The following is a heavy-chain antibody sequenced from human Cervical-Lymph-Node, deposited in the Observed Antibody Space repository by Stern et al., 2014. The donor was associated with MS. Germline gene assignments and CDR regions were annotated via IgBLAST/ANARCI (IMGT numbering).Heavy chain of an antibody. D-gene: IGHD5/OR15-5a*01. CDR1: GFPVSGKY. CDR3: ARCSVLYGMCYFDL. Sequence: VQLVESGGGLIQPGGSLRLSCAASGFPVSGKYMNWVRQAPGKGLEWVSGLYPAGTAFYADSLRGRFTVSRDNSKDTLYLQMSSLSAEDTAVYYCARCSVLYGMCYFDLWGQGTLVTVSS. CDR2: LYPAGTA. J-gene: IGHJ4*02. V-gene: IGHV3-53*01.